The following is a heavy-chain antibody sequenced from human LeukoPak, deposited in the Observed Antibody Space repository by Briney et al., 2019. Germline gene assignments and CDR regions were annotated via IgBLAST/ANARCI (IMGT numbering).Heavy chain of an antibody. V-gene: IGHV3-30-3*01. J-gene: IGHJ5*02. CDR1: GFTFSDYT. CDR3: AKGGRFLKDWFDP. CDR2: ISYNEVHT. D-gene: IGHD3-3*01. Sequence: LPGGSLRLSCVASGFTFSDYTLHWVRQAPGKGLDWVTVISYNEVHTYYADSAKGRFTISRDNSNNTVHLQMNSLRPEDTAVYYCAKGGRFLKDWFDPWGQGTLVIVSS.